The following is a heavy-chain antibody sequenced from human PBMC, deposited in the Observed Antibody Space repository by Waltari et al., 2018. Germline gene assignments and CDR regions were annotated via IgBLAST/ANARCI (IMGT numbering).Heavy chain of an antibody. J-gene: IGHJ4*02. Sequence: EVQLLESGGGLVQPGGSLRLSCAASGFPFSSYPISCVRQSPGKGLEWVSAISGSGGSTYYADAVKGRFTISRDNSKNTLYLQMNSLRAEDTAVYYCAKDPRIVVVPSPYYFDYWGQGTLVTVSS. D-gene: IGHD3-22*01. CDR2: ISGSGGST. CDR1: GFPFSSYP. V-gene: IGHV3-23*01. CDR3: AKDPRIVVVPSPYYFDY.